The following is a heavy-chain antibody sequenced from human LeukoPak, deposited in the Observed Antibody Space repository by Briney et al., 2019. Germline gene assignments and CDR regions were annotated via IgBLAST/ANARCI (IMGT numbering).Heavy chain of an antibody. Sequence: SETLSLTCAVYGGSFSGYYWSWIRQPPGKGLEWIGEINHRGSTNYNPSLKSRVTISVDTSKNQFSLKLSSVSAADTAVYYCAGPGAARLDYWGQGTLVTVSS. J-gene: IGHJ4*02. CDR3: AGPGAARLDY. CDR1: GGSFSGYY. D-gene: IGHD6-6*01. V-gene: IGHV4-34*01. CDR2: INHRGST.